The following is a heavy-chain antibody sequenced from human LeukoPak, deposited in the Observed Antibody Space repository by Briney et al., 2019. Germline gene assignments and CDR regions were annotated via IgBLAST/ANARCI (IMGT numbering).Heavy chain of an antibody. CDR2: ISSSSSYI. V-gene: IGHV3-21*01. J-gene: IGHJ3*02. CDR3: VRGGGPSYKYNAFDI. CDR1: GFTFNNYA. Sequence: PGGSLRLSCAASGFTFNNYAMGWVGQAPGRGVEWVSSISSSSSYIYYADSLKGRFTISRDNARNSLYLQMSSLRAEDTAVYYCVRGGGPSYKYNAFDIWGQGTMVTVSS. D-gene: IGHD2-15*01.